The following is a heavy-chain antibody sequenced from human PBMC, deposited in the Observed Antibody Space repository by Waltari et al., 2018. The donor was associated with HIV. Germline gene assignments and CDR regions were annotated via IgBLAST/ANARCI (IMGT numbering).Heavy chain of an antibody. Sequence: QVQLVQSGAEVRKPGASVKLSCKASGYTFTNSAMHWVRQAPGQSLQWMGWIHTGSGDTKDSQNFQARATITRDTSASTAYMELSSLRSEDTALYYCARGWGTATPNFFDYWGQGTLVTVSS. CDR2: IHTGSGDT. V-gene: IGHV1-3*04. CDR1: GYTFTNSA. J-gene: IGHJ4*02. D-gene: IGHD1-7*01. CDR3: ARGWGTATPNFFDY.